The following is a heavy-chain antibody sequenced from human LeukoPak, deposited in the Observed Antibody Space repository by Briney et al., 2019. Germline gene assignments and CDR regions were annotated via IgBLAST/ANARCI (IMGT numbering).Heavy chain of an antibody. CDR3: ARVPTVTADY. D-gene: IGHD4-17*01. Sequence: SETLSLTCTVSGGSISSYYWSWIRQPPGKGLEWIGYIYYSGSTNYNSSLKSRASISIDTAKKQLSLKLRSVTAADTAVYYCARVPTVTADYWGQGTLVTVSS. CDR1: GGSISSYY. CDR2: IYYSGST. V-gene: IGHV4-59*08. J-gene: IGHJ4*02.